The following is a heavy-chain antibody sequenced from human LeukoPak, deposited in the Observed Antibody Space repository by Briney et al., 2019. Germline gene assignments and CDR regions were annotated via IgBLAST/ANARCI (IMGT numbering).Heavy chain of an antibody. V-gene: IGHV4-38-2*01. Sequence: SETLSLTCAVSGYSISSGYYWGWIRQPPGKGLEWIGSIYHSGSTYYNPSLKSRVTISVDTSKNQFSLKLSSVTAADTAVYYCARRADYWGQGTLVTVSS. CDR3: ARRADY. J-gene: IGHJ4*02. CDR2: IYHSGST. CDR1: GYSISSGYY.